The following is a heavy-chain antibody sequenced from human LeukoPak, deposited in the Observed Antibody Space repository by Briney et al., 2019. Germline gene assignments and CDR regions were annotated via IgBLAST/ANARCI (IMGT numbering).Heavy chain of an antibody. CDR1: GFTFSDYY. Sequence: GGSLRLSCAASGFTFSDYYISWIRQAPGKGLEWVSYISVSGSTIYHADSAKGRFTISRDNAKNSLYLQMNSLRAEDTAVYYCARQGYGLDSPDYWGKGTLVSVSS. D-gene: IGHD5-18*01. CDR2: ISVSGSTI. V-gene: IGHV3-11*01. CDR3: ARQGYGLDSPDY. J-gene: IGHJ4*02.